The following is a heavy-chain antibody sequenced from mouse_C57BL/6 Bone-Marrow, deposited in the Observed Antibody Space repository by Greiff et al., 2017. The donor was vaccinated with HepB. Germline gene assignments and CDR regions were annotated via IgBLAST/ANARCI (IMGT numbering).Heavy chain of an antibody. CDR2: IRSKSSNYAT. J-gene: IGHJ1*03. V-gene: IGHV10-3*01. CDR1: GFTFNTYA. Sequence: EVHLVESGGGLVQPKGSLKLSCAASGFTFNTYAMHWVRQAPGKGLEWVARIRSKSSNYATYYADSVKDRFTISRDDSQSMLYLQMNNLKTEDTAMYYCVRDGNYGSSYWYFDVWGTGTTVTVSS. D-gene: IGHD1-1*01. CDR3: VRDGNYGSSYWYFDV.